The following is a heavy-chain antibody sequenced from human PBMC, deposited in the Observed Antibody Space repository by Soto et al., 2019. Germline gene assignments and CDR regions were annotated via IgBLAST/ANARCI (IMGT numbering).Heavy chain of an antibody. CDR3: AKDIYGYSYGGYYYGMDV. Sequence: HPGGSLRLSCAASGFTFSSYGMHWVRQAPGKGLEWVAVISYDGSNKYYADSVKGRFTISRDNSKNTLYLQMNSLRAEDTAVYYCAKDIYGYSYGGYYYGMDVWGQGTTVTVSS. V-gene: IGHV3-30*18. CDR1: GFTFSSYG. J-gene: IGHJ6*02. D-gene: IGHD5-18*01. CDR2: ISYDGSNK.